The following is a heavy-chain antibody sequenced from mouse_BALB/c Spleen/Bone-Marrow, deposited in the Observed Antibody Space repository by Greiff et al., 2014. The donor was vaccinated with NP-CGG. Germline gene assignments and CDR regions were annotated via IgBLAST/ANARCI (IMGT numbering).Heavy chain of an antibody. D-gene: IGHD1-1*01. V-gene: IGHV1S81*02. CDR2: INPINGGT. Sequence: QVQLQQSGAELVKPGASVKLSCKASGYTFTSYYMYWVRQRPGQGLEWIGEINPINGGTNFSEKFKSGATLTVDKSSSTAFMQLSTLTSEDSAVYYCTRSNYGYWYFDVWGAGTTVTVSS. CDR3: TRSNYGYWYFDV. J-gene: IGHJ1*01. CDR1: GYTFTSYY.